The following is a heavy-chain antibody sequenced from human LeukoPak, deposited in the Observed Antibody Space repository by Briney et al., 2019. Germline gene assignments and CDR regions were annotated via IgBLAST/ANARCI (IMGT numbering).Heavy chain of an antibody. D-gene: IGHD3-22*01. CDR2: ISAYNGNT. J-gene: IGHJ3*02. CDR1: GYTFTGYG. CDR3: ASRYYYDSSGYYWDAFDI. V-gene: IGHV1-18*01. Sequence: ASVKVSCKASGYTFTGYGISWVRQAPGQGLEWMGWISAYNGNTNYAQKLQGRVTMTTDTSTSTAYMELRSLRSDDTAVYYCASRYYYDSSGYYWDAFDIWGQGTMVTVSS.